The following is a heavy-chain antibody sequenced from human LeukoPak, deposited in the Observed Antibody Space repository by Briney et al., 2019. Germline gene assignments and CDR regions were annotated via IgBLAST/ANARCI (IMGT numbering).Heavy chain of an antibody. V-gene: IGHV3-30*18. Sequence: GGSLRLSCAASGFTFGSYGMHWVRQAPGKGLEWVAVISYDGSNKYYADSVKGRFTISRDNSKNTLYLQMNSLRAEDTAVYYCAKAKTNWEVDYWGQGTLVTVSS. D-gene: IGHD7-27*01. CDR1: GFTFGSYG. J-gene: IGHJ4*02. CDR2: ISYDGSNK. CDR3: AKAKTNWEVDY.